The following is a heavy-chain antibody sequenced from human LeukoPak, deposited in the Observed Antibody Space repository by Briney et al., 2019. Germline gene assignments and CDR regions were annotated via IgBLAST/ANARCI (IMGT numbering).Heavy chain of an antibody. Sequence: GGSLRLSCATSGFILNDYWIHWVRQAPGKGLYWVSGVKGDGTKTVYADSVKGRFTVSRDNARDALFLQMNSLRAEDSAVYYCTRDGAESTPNDYWGQGTLVTVSS. CDR2: VKGDGTKT. J-gene: IGHJ4*02. CDR3: TRDGAESTPNDY. D-gene: IGHD2-2*01. V-gene: IGHV3-74*01. CDR1: GFILNDYW.